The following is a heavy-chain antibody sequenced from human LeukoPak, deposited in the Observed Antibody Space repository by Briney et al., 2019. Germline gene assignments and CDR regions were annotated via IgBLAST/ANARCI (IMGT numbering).Heavy chain of an antibody. CDR1: GFTFSSYA. CDR3: AGRYCSGGICYYY. V-gene: IGHV3-23*01. CDR2: ISGSAETT. Sequence: PGGSLRLSCAASGFTFSSYAMTWVRQAPGKGLEWVSTISGSAETTYYADSVKGRFTISRDNAKNTLYLQMNSLRAEDTAVYYCAGRYCSGGICYYYWGQGTLVTVSS. J-gene: IGHJ4*02. D-gene: IGHD2-15*01.